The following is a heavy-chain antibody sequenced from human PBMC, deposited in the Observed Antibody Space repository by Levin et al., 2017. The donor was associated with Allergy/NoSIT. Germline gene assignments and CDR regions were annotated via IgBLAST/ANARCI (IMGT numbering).Heavy chain of an antibody. CDR1: GFRFDDSA. Sequence: PGGSLRLSCVTSGFRFDDSAMHWVRQAPGKGLEWVSGISWNSGIIGYADSVRGRFIISRDNGERAVYLEMNSLRSEDTALYFCVKGRTVTVMAAVDHWGQGTQVTV. CDR2: ISWNSGII. J-gene: IGHJ4*01. V-gene: IGHV3-9*01. D-gene: IGHD4-11*01. CDR3: VKGRTVTVMAAVDH.